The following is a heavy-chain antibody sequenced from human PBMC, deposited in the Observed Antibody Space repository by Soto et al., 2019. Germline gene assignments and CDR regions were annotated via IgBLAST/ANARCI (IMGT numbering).Heavy chain of an antibody. CDR2: IKQDGSEK. CDR3: ARDRRYDYIWGSYRPPGAFDI. V-gene: IGHV3-7*01. Sequence: EVQLVESGGGLVQPGGSLRLSCAASGFTFSSYWMSWVRQAPGKGLEWVANIKQDGSEKYYVDSVKGRFTISRDNDKNSLYLQMNSLRAEDTAVYYCARDRRYDYIWGSYRPPGAFDIWGQGTMVTVSS. J-gene: IGHJ3*02. CDR1: GFTFSSYW. D-gene: IGHD3-16*02.